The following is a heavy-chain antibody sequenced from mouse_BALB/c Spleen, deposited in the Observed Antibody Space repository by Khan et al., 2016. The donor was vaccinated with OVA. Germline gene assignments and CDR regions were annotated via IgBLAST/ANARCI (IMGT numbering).Heavy chain of an antibody. Sequence: QVQLKESGPGLVAPSQTLSITCTVSGFSLTTYGVHWVRQPPGKGLEWLGVIWAGGSTNYNSALMSRLSIIKDNSKSQVFLKMNSLQTDDTAIYYCARPCDGSAWFAYWGQGTLVTVSA. J-gene: IGHJ3*01. D-gene: IGHD1-1*01. CDR3: ARPCDGSAWFAY. CDR2: IWAGGST. CDR1: GFSLTTYG. V-gene: IGHV2-9*02.